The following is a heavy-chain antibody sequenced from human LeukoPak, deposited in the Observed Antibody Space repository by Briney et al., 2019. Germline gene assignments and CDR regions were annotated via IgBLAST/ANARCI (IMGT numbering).Heavy chain of an antibody. V-gene: IGHV3-23*01. D-gene: IGHD3-9*01. J-gene: IGHJ4*02. CDR3: AKVSTGGTYYFDY. CDR1: GFTFSSYA. CDR2: ISGSGGST. Sequence: GALRLSCAAPGFTFSSYAMSWVRQAPGKGLEWVSAISGSGGSTYYADSVKGRFTISRDNSKNTLYLQMNSLRAEDTAVYYCAKVSTGGTYYFDYWGQGTLVTVSS.